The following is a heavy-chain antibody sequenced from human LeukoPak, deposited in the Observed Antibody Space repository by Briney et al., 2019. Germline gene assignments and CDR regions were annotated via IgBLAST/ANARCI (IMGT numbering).Heavy chain of an antibody. D-gene: IGHD3-10*01. CDR1: GGPISSGNYY. V-gene: IGHV4-61*02. Sequence: SETLSLTCTVSGGPISSGNYYWNWIRQPAGKGLEWIGRVHSSGSTNHNPSLKSRVTISRDTSKNQFSVIVSSVSAADTAIYFCARSKGDYGSGSLGCWGQGILVTVSS. CDR2: VHSSGST. CDR3: ARSKGDYGSGSLGC. J-gene: IGHJ4*02.